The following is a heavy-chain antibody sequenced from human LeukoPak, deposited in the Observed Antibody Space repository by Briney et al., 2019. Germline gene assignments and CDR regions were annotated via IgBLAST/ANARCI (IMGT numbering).Heavy chain of an antibody. CDR3: ASRSGGGLGAFDI. J-gene: IGHJ3*02. V-gene: IGHV4-30-2*01. Sequence: TLSLTCAVSGGSISSGGYSWSWIRQPPGKGLEWIGYIYHSGSTYYNPSLKSRVTISVDRSKNQFSLKLSSVTAADTAVYYCASRSGGGLGAFDIWGQGTMVTVSS. CDR2: IYHSGST. CDR1: GGSISSGGYS. D-gene: IGHD3-10*01.